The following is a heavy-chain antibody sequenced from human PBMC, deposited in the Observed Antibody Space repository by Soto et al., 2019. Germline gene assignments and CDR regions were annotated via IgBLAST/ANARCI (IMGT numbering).Heavy chain of an antibody. CDR1: GFTLSSYA. Sequence: GGSLRLSCAASGFTLSSYAMSWVRQAPGKGLEWVSAISGSGGSTYYADSVKGRFTISRDNSKNTLYLQMNSLRAEDTAVYYCAKDYSGSYYVWYFDYWGQGTVVTVSS. CDR2: ISGSGGST. CDR3: AKDYSGSYYVWYFDY. D-gene: IGHD1-26*01. J-gene: IGHJ4*02. V-gene: IGHV3-23*01.